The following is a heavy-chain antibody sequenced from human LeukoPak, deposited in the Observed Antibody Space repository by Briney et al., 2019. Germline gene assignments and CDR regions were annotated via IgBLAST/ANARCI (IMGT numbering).Heavy chain of an antibody. J-gene: IGHJ4*02. V-gene: IGHV3-23*01. CDR2: ITASGGNT. CDR1: GFTFSSYA. Sequence: GGSLRLSCAASGFTFSSYAMGWVRQAPGKGLEWVSAITASGGNTYYADSVKGRFTISGDNSKNTLYLQVNSLRAEDKAVYYCAKGNGYSYGRYYFDYWGQGTLVTVSS. D-gene: IGHD5-18*01. CDR3: AKGNGYSYGRYYFDY.